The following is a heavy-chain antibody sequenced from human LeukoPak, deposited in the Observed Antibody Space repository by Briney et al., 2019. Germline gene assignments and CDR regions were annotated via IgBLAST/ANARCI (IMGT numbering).Heavy chain of an antibody. CDR3: ARADYDFWSGYSPDAFDI. V-gene: IGHV3-21*01. CDR2: ISSSSSYI. CDR1: GFTFSSYS. J-gene: IGHJ3*02. Sequence: PGGSLRLSCAASGFTFSSYSMNWVRQAPGKGLEWVSSISSSSSYIYYADSVKGRFTISRDNAKNSLYLQMNSLRAEDTAVYYSARADYDFWSGYSPDAFDIWGQGTMVTVSS. D-gene: IGHD3-3*01.